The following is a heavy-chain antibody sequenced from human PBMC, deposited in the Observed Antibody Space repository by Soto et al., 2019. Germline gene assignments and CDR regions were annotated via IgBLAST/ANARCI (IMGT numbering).Heavy chain of an antibody. J-gene: IGHJ4*02. D-gene: IGHD2-2*01. Sequence: GGSLRLSCAASGFTFSSYAMHWVRQAPGKGLEWVAVISYDGSNKYYADSVKGRFTISRDNSKNTLYLQMNSLRAEDTAVYYCATWEDIVVVPAAMGGYFDHWGQGT. CDR1: GFTFSSYA. CDR2: ISYDGSNK. V-gene: IGHV3-30-3*01. CDR3: ATWEDIVVVPAAMGGYFDH.